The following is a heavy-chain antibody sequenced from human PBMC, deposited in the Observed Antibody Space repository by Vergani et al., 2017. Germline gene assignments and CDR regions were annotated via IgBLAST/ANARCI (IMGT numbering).Heavy chain of an antibody. CDR1: GGSISSSSYY. CDR3: ARQTPYYYDSSGYYSPFPFFFDY. CDR2: IYYSGST. J-gene: IGHJ4*02. Sequence: QLQLQESGPGLVKPSETLSLTCTVSGGSISSSSYYWGWIRQPPGKGLEWIGSIYYSGSTYYNPSLKSRVTISVDTSKNQFSLKLSSVTAADTAVYYCARQTPYYYDSSGYYSPFPFFFDYWGQGTLVTVSS. D-gene: IGHD3-22*01. V-gene: IGHV4-39*01.